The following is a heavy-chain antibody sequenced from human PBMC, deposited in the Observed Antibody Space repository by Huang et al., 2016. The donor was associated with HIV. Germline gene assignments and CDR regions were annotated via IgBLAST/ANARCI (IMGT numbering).Heavy chain of an antibody. V-gene: IGHV1-18*04. Sequence: QVQLVQSGAEVKKPGASVKVSCKASGNTFSGYGISWGRQAPGQGIEWMGWIRGYNGNTNYVENLQGRVTMTTDTSTSTAYMELRSLRSDDTAVYYCARDRRPYSGSYLGYWGQGTLVTVSS. D-gene: IGHD1-26*01. J-gene: IGHJ4*02. CDR3: ARDRRPYSGSYLGY. CDR1: GNTFSGYG. CDR2: IRGYNGNT.